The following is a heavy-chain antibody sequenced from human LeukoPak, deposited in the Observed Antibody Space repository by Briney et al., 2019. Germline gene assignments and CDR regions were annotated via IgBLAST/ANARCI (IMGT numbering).Heavy chain of an antibody. J-gene: IGHJ4*02. V-gene: IGHV1-2*02. Sequence: AAVTASFTASAYTLTAYYLHWVRQAPGQGLEWVGLIHLNSDGTNYAQNFQGRVSMTTDTSSSTVYMEPSRLRSDDTAVYYCARDYYGSGTYYKDYWGQGTLVTVSS. CDR3: ARDYYGSGTYYKDY. CDR1: AYTLTAYY. D-gene: IGHD3-10*01. CDR2: IHLNSDGT.